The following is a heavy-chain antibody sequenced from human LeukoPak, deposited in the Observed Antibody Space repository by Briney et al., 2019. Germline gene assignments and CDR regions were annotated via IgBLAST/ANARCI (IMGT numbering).Heavy chain of an antibody. J-gene: IGHJ3*02. V-gene: IGHV1-18*01. D-gene: IGHD3-10*01. CDR2: SSTYNGDT. Sequence: ASVKGSCKVSGYTFNKYGISWLRQAPGQGLEWMGWSSTYNGDTKSAQKLQGRVTMTTDTPTSTAYMELRSLRSDDTAMYYCARDRSGSLLAFDIWGQGTMVTVSS. CDR1: GYTFNKYG. CDR3: ARDRSGSLLAFDI.